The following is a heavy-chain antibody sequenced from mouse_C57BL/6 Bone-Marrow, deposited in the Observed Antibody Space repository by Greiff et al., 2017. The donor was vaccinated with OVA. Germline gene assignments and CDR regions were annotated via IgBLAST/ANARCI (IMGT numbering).Heavy chain of an antibody. J-gene: IGHJ1*03. D-gene: IGHD2-4*01. V-gene: IGHV5-4*03. CDR2: ISDGGSYT. CDR3: ARVYDYDWYFDV. CDR1: GFTFSSYA. Sequence: EVKLQESGGGLVKPGGSLKLSCAASGFTFSSYAMSWVRQTPEKRLEWVATISDGGSYTYYPDNVKGRFTISRDNAKNNLYLQMSHLKSEDTAMYYCARVYDYDWYFDVWGTGTTVTVSS.